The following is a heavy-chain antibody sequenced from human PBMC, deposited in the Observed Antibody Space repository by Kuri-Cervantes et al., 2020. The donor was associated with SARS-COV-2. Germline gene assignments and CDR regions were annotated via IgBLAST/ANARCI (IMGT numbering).Heavy chain of an antibody. V-gene: IGHV3-74*01. CDR3: AREKYYYDSSGPQAYYFDY. CDR2: INPDGSYT. D-gene: IGHD3-22*01. J-gene: IGHJ4*02. CDR1: GFTFSGHW. Sequence: ETLSLTCAASGFTFSGHWIHWVRQAPGKGLVWVSRINPDGSYTNNADSVKGRFTISRDNSKNTLYLQMNSLRAEDTAVYYCAREKYYYDSSGPQAYYFDYWGQGTLVTVSS.